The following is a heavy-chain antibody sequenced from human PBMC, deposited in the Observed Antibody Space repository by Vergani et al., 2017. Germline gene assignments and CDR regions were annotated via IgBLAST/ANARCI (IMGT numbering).Heavy chain of an antibody. V-gene: IGHV4-59*01. CDR1: GGSISSYY. D-gene: IGHD2-15*01. CDR3: AGSPICSGGSCPLFDY. Sequence: QVQLQESGPGLVKPSETLSLTCNVSGGSISSYYWSWIRQPPGKGLEWIGYIYYSGSTNYNPSLKSRVTISVDTSKNQFSLKLSSVTAADTAVYYCAGSPICSGGSCPLFDYWGQGTLVTVSS. J-gene: IGHJ4*02. CDR2: IYYSGST.